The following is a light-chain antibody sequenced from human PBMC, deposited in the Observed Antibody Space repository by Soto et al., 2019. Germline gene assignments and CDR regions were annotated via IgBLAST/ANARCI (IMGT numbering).Light chain of an antibody. CDR1: QSVSSN. CDR3: QQYNNWPLPWT. V-gene: IGKV3-15*01. CDR2: GAS. Sequence: EIVMTQSPATLSVSPGERATLSCRASQSVSSNLAWYQQKPGQAPRLLIYGASTRATGIPARFSGSGSGTEFTLTISSLQSEDFAVYYCQQYNNWPLPWTFGQGTKVDIK. J-gene: IGKJ1*01.